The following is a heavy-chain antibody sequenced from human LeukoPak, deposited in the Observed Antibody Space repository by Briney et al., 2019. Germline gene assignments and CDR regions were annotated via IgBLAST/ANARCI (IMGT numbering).Heavy chain of an antibody. V-gene: IGHV3-21*04. J-gene: IGHJ4*02. Sequence: GGSLRLSCAASGFTFSSYSMNWVRQAPWKGLEWVSSISSSSSYIYYADSVKGRFTISRDNAKNSLYLQMNSLRVEDTAVYYCARDDRRDGYKFDYWGQGTLVTVSS. CDR1: GFTFSSYS. CDR3: ARDDRRDGYKFDY. CDR2: ISSSSSYI. D-gene: IGHD5-24*01.